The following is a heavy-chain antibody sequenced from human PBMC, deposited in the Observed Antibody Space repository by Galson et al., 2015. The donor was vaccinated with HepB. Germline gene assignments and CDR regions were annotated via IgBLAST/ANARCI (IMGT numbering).Heavy chain of an antibody. Sequence: SVKVSCKASGGTFSSYAISWVRQAPGQGLEWMGGIIPILGIANYAQKFQGRVTITADKSTSTAYMELSSLRSEDTAVYYCAREAFIVATITSWFDPWGQGTLVTVSS. CDR3: AREAFIVATITSWFDP. D-gene: IGHD5-12*01. CDR1: GGTFSSYA. CDR2: IIPILGIA. V-gene: IGHV1-69*10. J-gene: IGHJ5*02.